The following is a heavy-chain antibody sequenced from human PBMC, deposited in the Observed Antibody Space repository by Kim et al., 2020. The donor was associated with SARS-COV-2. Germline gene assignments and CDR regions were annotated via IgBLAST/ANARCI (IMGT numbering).Heavy chain of an antibody. J-gene: IGHJ6*02. CDR1: GFTFSSYW. CDR2: IKQDGSEK. D-gene: IGHD6-13*01. V-gene: IGHV3-7*01. CDR3: ARDYLAAAGTSYYYYYGMDV. Sequence: GGSLRLSCAASGFTFSSYWMSWVRQAPGKGLEWVANIKQDGSEKYYVDSVKGRFTISRDNAKNSLYLQMNSLRAEDTAVYYCARDYLAAAGTSYYYYYGMDVWGQGTTVTVSS.